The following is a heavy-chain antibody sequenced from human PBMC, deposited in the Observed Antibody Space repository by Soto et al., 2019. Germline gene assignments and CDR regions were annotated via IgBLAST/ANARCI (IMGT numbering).Heavy chain of an antibody. CDR2: INGDGSST. CDR3: ARAQLLPDDAFDA. CDR1: GFTFSNFW. J-gene: IGHJ3*01. V-gene: IGHV3-74*01. D-gene: IGHD2-2*01. Sequence: TGGSLRLSCAASGFTFSNFWMHWVRQAPGKGPVWVSRINGDGSSTSHADSVKGRFTISRDNAENTPFLQMSGLRAEDTAVYYCARAQLLPDDAFDAWGRGTVVTVSS.